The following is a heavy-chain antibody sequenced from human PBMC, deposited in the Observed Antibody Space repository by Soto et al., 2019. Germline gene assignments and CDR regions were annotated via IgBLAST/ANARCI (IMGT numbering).Heavy chain of an antibody. CDR3: ARGWGMDV. CDR2: INHSGST. CDR1: GVYITNNGW. Sequence: PLETLSLSCDFSGVYITNNGWWSWVRQPPGEGLEWIGEINHSGSTNYNPSLKSRVTISVDTSKNQFSLKLSSVTAADTAVYYCARGWGMDVWGQGTTVNVSS. D-gene: IGHD2-15*01. J-gene: IGHJ6*02. V-gene: IGHV4-4*02.